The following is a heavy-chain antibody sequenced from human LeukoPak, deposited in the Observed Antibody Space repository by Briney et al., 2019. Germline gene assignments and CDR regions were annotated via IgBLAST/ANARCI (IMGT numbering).Heavy chain of an antibody. CDR1: GFTFSSSY. Sequence: GGSLRLSCAASGFTFSSSYMSWVRQAPGKGLEWVANIKQDGKEKHYVDSVKGRFTISRDNAKRSLYLQMDSLRAEDTAVYYCARDPRGSEYSHFDSWGQGTQVTVSP. D-gene: IGHD3-10*01. V-gene: IGHV3-7*01. CDR2: IKQDGKEK. CDR3: ARDPRGSEYSHFDS. J-gene: IGHJ4*02.